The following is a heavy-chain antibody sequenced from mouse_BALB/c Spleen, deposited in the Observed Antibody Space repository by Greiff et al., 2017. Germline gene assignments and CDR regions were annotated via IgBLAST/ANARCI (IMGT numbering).Heavy chain of an antibody. J-gene: IGHJ2*01. CDR1: GFTFSSYY. D-gene: IGHD1-1*01. CDR2: INSNGGST. CDR3: ARHYYGSSPYYFDY. Sequence: EVHLVESGGGLVKLGGSLKLSCAASGFTFSSYYMSWVRQTPEKRLELVAAINSNGGSTYYPDTVKGRFTISRDNAKNTLYLQMSSLKSEDTALYYCARHYYGSSPYYFDYWGQGTTLTVSS. V-gene: IGHV5-6-2*01.